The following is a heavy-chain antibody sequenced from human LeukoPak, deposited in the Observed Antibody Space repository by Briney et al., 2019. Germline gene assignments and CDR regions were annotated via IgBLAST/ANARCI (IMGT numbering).Heavy chain of an antibody. CDR3: VRHQEANRQRLLQPLRY. Sequence: SETLSLTCTVSGGAIFSSSCYWGWIRQPPGKGLEWIGSIYYSGSTSYNPSLKSRVTLSVDTSKNQFSLKLSSVAAADTAVYYCVRHQEANRQRLLQPLRYWGQGTLVTVSS. D-gene: IGHD5-24*01. V-gene: IGHV4-39*01. J-gene: IGHJ4*02. CDR2: IYYSGST. CDR1: GGAIFSSSCY.